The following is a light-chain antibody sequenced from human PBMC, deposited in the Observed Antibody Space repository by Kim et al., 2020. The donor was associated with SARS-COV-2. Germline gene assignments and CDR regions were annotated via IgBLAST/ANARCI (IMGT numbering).Light chain of an antibody. CDR1: QSGSSSY. J-gene: IGKJ4*01. Sequence: TPGERATHSCRASQSGSSSYLAWYQQKPGQAPRLLIYGASSRATGIPDRFSGSGSGTDFTLTISRLEPEDFAVYYCQQYGSSPLTFGGGTKVDIK. CDR2: GAS. V-gene: IGKV3-20*01. CDR3: QQYGSSPLT.